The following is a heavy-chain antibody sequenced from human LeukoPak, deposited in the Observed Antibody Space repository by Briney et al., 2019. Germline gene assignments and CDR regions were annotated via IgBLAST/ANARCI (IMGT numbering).Heavy chain of an antibody. V-gene: IGHV3-48*01. D-gene: IGHD2-15*01. J-gene: IGHJ3*02. CDR1: GFTFSSYS. Sequence: GGSLRLSCAASGFTFSSYSTNWVRQAPGKGLEWVSYISSSSSTIYYADSVKGRFTISRDNAKNSLYLQMNSLRAEDTAVYYCARDPRYCSGGSCYRAFDIWGQGTMVTVSS. CDR2: ISSSSSTI. CDR3: ARDPRYCSGGSCYRAFDI.